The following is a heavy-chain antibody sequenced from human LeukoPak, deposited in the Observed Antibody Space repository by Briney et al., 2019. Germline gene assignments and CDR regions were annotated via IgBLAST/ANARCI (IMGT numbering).Heavy chain of an antibody. Sequence: GGSLRLSCTGSGFTFGDYAMSWFRQAPGKGLEWVGFIRSKGYGGTTEYAASVKGRFTISRDDSKSIVYLRMNSLKTEDTSVYYCTRRRTFDYWGQGTLVTVSS. V-gene: IGHV3-49*03. CDR2: IRSKGYGGTT. J-gene: IGHJ4*02. CDR3: TRRRTFDY. CDR1: GFTFGDYA.